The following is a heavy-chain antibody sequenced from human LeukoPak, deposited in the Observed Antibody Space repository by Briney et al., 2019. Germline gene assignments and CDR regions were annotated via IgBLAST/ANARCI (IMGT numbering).Heavy chain of an antibody. J-gene: IGHJ5*02. Sequence: GGSLRLSCAASGFTFSSYWMSWVRQAPGKGLEWVANIKQDGSEKYYVDSVKGRFTISRDNAKNSLYLQMNSLRADDTAVYYCARDQDYYDSSGYLNCSDPWGQGTLVTVSS. CDR1: GFTFSSYW. V-gene: IGHV3-7*01. D-gene: IGHD3-22*01. CDR2: IKQDGSEK. CDR3: ARDQDYYDSSGYLNCSDP.